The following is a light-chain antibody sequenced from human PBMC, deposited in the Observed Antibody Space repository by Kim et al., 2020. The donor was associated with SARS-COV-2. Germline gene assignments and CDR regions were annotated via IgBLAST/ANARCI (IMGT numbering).Light chain of an antibody. V-gene: IGKV3-15*01. CDR2: DAS. J-gene: IGKJ1*01. CDR3: KQYNNWPKT. Sequence: EIVMTQSPATLSVSPGERATLSCRASQSVSSKFAWYQQKPGKARRLLIDDASTRATGITARFSGSGSGTECTLTISLQSEDFAVYYGKQYNNWPKTFGQGTKVDIK. CDR1: QSVSSK.